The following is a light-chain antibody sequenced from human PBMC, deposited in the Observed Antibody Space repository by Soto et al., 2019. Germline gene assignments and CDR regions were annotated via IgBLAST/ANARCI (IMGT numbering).Light chain of an antibody. Sequence: IQMTDAPSSLSASVLYRVTITFQASQDTSNYLNWYQQKPGKAPKLLIYKASSLESGVPSRFSGSGSGTEFTLTISSLQPDDFATYYCQQYNSYSTFGQGTKVDIK. CDR2: KAS. CDR1: QDTSNY. J-gene: IGKJ1*01. V-gene: IGKV1-5*03. CDR3: QQYNSYST.